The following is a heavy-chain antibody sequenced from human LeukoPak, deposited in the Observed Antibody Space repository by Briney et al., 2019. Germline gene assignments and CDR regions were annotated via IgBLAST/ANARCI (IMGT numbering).Heavy chain of an antibody. CDR3: ARCPQQQLLYLFDY. Sequence: ASVKVSCKASGYTFTSYGISWVRQAPGQGLEWMGRISAYSGNTNYAQKLQGRVTMTTDTSTSTAYMELRSLRSDDTAVYYGARCPQQQLLYLFDYGGQGTLVTVSA. D-gene: IGHD6-13*01. CDR2: ISAYSGNT. V-gene: IGHV1-18*01. CDR1: GYTFTSYG. J-gene: IGHJ4*02.